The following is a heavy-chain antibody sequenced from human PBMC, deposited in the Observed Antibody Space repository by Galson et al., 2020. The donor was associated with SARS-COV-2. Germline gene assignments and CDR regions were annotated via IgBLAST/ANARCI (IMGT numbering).Heavy chain of an antibody. J-gene: IGHJ4*02. Sequence: GESLKISCAASGFSFSDYSMSWVRQAPGRGPEWVSSISGDGSSAYYADSVKGRFIISRDNSKNILYLQMNSLRAEDTAQYYCARDLRWKQIVDYWGQGTLVTVSS. V-gene: IGHV3-23*01. CDR2: ISGDGSSA. CDR1: GFSFSDYS. CDR3: ARDLRWKQIVDY. D-gene: IGHD6-6*01.